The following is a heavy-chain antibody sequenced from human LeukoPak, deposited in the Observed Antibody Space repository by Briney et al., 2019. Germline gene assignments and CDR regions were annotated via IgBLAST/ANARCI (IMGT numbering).Heavy chain of an antibody. V-gene: IGHV3-64*01. CDR2: ISSNGGST. Sequence: GGSLRLSCAASGFTFSSYAMHWVRQAPGKGLEYVSAISSNGGSTYYANSVKGRFTISRDNSKNTLYLQMGSLRAEDMAVYYCASSGSYVGAFDIWGQGTVVTVSS. D-gene: IGHD1-26*01. CDR1: GFTFSSYA. CDR3: ASSGSYVGAFDI. J-gene: IGHJ3*02.